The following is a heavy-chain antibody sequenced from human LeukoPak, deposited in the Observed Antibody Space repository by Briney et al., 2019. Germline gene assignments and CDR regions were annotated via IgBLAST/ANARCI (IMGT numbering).Heavy chain of an antibody. CDR3: VRVDVGTDMVDIDY. CDR2: INGDGRIT. Sequence: PGGSLRLSCAASGFTLSSYWMHWVRQAPGKGLVWGSRINGDGRITTYADSVKGRFTISRDTAKNTLYLQMNSLRAEDTAVYYCVRVDVGTDMVDIDYWGQGTLVTVSS. V-gene: IGHV3-74*01. D-gene: IGHD5-18*01. CDR1: GFTLSSYW. J-gene: IGHJ4*02.